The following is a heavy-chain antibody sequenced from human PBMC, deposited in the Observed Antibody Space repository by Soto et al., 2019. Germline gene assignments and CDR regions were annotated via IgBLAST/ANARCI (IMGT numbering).Heavy chain of an antibody. CDR3: ARDEIAVVDY. J-gene: IGHJ4*02. D-gene: IGHD6-19*01. CDR2: ISSSSSYI. V-gene: IGHV3-21*01. CDR1: GFTFSSYS. Sequence: EVQLVESGGGLVKPGGSLRLSCAASGFTFSSYSMNWVRQAPGKGLEWVSSISSSSSYIYYADSVKGRFTISRDNAKNSLYLQMSSLRAEDTAVYYCARDEIAVVDYWGQGTLVTVSS.